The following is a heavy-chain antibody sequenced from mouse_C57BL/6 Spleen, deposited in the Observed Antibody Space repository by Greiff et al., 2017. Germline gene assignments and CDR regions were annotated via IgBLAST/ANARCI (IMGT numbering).Heavy chain of an antibody. D-gene: IGHD1-1*01. CDR2: IDPSDSYT. J-gene: IGHJ1*03. CDR3: AKGYYGSSRHWYFDV. V-gene: IGHV1-69*01. Sequence: QVQLQQPGAELVMPGASVKLSCKASGYTFTSYWMHWVKQRPGQGLEWIGEIDPSDSYTNYNQKFKGKSTLTVDKSSSTAYMQLSSLTSEDSAVYYCAKGYYGSSRHWYFDVWGTGTTVTVSS. CDR1: GYTFTSYW.